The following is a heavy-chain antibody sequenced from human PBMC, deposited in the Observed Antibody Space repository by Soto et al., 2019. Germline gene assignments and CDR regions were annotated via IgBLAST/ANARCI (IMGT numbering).Heavy chain of an antibody. D-gene: IGHD3-22*01. CDR2: IIPIFGTA. CDR3: ATWYSSGYYYYYYGMDV. Sequence: SVKVSCKASGGTFSSYTIIWVRQAPGQGLEWMGGIIPIFGTANYAQKFQGRVTITADESTSTAYMEPSSLRSEDTAVYYCATWYSSGYYYYYYGMDVWGQGTTVTVSS. J-gene: IGHJ6*02. CDR1: GGTFSSYT. V-gene: IGHV1-69*13.